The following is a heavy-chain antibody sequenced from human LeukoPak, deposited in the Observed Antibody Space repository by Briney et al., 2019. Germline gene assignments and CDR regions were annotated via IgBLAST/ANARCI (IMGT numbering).Heavy chain of an antibody. D-gene: IGHD3-10*02. CDR2: INPNSGGT. CDR3: ARASIYYDRGLDY. J-gene: IGHJ4*02. Sequence: ASVKVSCKASGYTFTGYYMHWVRRAPGQGREWMGWINPNSGGTNYAQKFQGRVTMTRDTSISTAYMELSRLRSDDTAVYYCARASIYYDRGLDYWGQGTLVTVSS. CDR1: GYTFTGYY. V-gene: IGHV1-2*02.